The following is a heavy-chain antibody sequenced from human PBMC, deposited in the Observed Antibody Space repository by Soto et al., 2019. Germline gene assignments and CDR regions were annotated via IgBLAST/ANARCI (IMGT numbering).Heavy chain of an antibody. CDR2: LKSKTDGGAT. CDR3: TATADTDDWYGNYAFDM. V-gene: IGHV3-15*01. J-gene: IGHJ3*02. D-gene: IGHD3-9*01. Sequence: EVQLVESGGGLVRPGGSLRLSCTASGVTFTNAWMHWVRQAPGKGLEWIGRLKSKTDGGATDYAAPVKGRFTISRDDSKNTLYLQMNSLKPEDSAVYDCTATADTDDWYGNYAFDMWGPGTMVTVSS. CDR1: GVTFTNAW.